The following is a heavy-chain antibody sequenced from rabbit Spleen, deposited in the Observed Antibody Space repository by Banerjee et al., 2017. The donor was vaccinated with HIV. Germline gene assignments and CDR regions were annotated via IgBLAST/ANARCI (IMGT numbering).Heavy chain of an antibody. CDR1: GFSFNNKAV. V-gene: IGHV1S45*01. Sequence: QQQLVESGGGLVKPGASLTLTCKASGFSFNNKAVMCWVRQAPGKGLEWITCINMVTGKSVYASWAKGRFIMSRTSSTKVTLQMTSLTAADTATYFCVRGASSSGYYSLWGPGTLVTVS. CDR2: INMVTGKS. CDR3: VRGASSSGYYSL. J-gene: IGHJ4*01. D-gene: IGHD1-1*01.